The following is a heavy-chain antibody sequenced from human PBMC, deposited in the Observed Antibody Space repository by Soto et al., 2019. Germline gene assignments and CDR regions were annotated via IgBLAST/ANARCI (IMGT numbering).Heavy chain of an antibody. CDR2: IYSGGST. Sequence: EVQLVESGGGLVQPGGSLRLSCAASGFTVSSNYMSWVRQAPGKGLEWVSVIYSGGSTYYADSVKGRFTISRDNSKNTVYLQMNSPRAEDTAVYYWASWGRMWPRELTPFDIWGQGTMVTVSS. V-gene: IGHV3-66*01. CDR3: ASWGRMWPRELTPFDI. D-gene: IGHD3-16*01. CDR1: GFTVSSNY. J-gene: IGHJ3*02.